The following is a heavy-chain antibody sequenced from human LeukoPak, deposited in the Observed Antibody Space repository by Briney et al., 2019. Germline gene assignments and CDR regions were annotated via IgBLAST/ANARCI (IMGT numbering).Heavy chain of an antibody. CDR3: ARQGTTVSPNFDL. V-gene: IGHV4-38-2*01. CDR1: GYSISSGYY. Sequence: SETLSLTCAVSGYSISSGYYWGWIRQPPGKGLEWIGSIYHSGSTYYNPSLKSRVTISVDTSKNQFSLKLSSVTAADMAVYYCARQGTTVSPNFDLWGRGTLVTVSS. J-gene: IGHJ2*01. CDR2: IYHSGST. D-gene: IGHD4-11*01.